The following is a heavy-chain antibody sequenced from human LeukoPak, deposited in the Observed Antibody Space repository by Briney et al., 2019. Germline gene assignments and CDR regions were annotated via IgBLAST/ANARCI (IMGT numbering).Heavy chain of an antibody. Sequence: SQTLSLTCTVSGGSISSGGYYWGWIRQPPGKGLEWIGYIYHSGSTYYNPSLKSRVTISVDRSKNQSSLKLSSVTAADTAVYYCARALRFLESNYFDYWGQGTLVTVSS. D-gene: IGHD3-3*01. V-gene: IGHV4-30-2*01. CDR3: ARALRFLESNYFDY. CDR2: IYHSGST. J-gene: IGHJ4*02. CDR1: GGSISSGGYY.